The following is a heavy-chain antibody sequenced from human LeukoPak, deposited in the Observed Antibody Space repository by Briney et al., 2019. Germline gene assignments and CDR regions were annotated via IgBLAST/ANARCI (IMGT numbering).Heavy chain of an antibody. CDR3: ARDSGLKYYGSGGYYPFDY. J-gene: IGHJ4*02. CDR1: GYTFTSYG. Sequence: ASVKVSCKASGYTFTSYGISWVRQAPGQGLEWMGWISAYNGNTNYTQKLQGRVTMTTDTSTSTAYMELRSLRSDDTAVYYCARDSGLKYYGSGGYYPFDYWGQGTLVTVSS. CDR2: ISAYNGNT. V-gene: IGHV1-18*01. D-gene: IGHD3-10*01.